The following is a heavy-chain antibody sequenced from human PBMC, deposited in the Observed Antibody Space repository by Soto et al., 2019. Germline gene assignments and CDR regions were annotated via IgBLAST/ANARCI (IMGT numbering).Heavy chain of an antibody. J-gene: IGHJ4*02. CDR3: AKDRRKVVVAAPFDY. Sequence: QVQLVESGGGVVQPGRSLRLSCAASGFTFSSYGMHWVRQAPGKGLEWVAVISYAGSNKYYADSVKGRFTISRDNSKNTLYLQMNSLRAEDTAVYYCAKDRRKVVVAAPFDYWGQGTLVTVSS. V-gene: IGHV3-30*18. D-gene: IGHD2-15*01. CDR1: GFTFSSYG. CDR2: ISYAGSNK.